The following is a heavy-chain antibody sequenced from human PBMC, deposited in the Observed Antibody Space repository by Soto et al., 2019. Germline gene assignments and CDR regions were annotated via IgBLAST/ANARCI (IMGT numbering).Heavy chain of an antibody. Sequence: GGSLRLSCAASGFTFDDYGMSWVRQAPGKGLEWVSGINWNGGSTGYADSVKGRFTISRDNAKNSLYLQMNSLRAEDTALYHCARYGSGSYYKPYYFDYWGQGTLVTVSS. CDR3: ARYGSGSYYKPYYFDY. CDR1: GFTFDDYG. CDR2: INWNGGST. V-gene: IGHV3-20*01. D-gene: IGHD3-10*01. J-gene: IGHJ4*02.